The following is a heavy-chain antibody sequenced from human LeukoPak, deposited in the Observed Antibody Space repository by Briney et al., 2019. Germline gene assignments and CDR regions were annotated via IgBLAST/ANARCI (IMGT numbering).Heavy chain of an antibody. J-gene: IGHJ5*02. CDR1: GGTFSSYA. CDR2: IIPIFGTA. D-gene: IGHD2-15*01. CDR3: ARDRRSCSFDP. V-gene: IGHV1-69*06. Sequence: RGSSVKVSCKASGGTFSSYAISWVRQAPGQGLEWMGGIIPIFGTANYAQKFQGRVTITADKSTSTAYMELSSLRSDDTAMYYCARDRRSCSFDPWGQGTLVTVSS.